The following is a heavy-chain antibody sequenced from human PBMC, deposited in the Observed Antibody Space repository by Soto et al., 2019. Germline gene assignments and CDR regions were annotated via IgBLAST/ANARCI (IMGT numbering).Heavy chain of an antibody. CDR1: GDSITRRDYY. CDR2: IHHSGAA. J-gene: IGHJ5*01. Sequence: TLSLTCTVSGDSITRRDYYWTWIRQYPGKGLEWIGYIHHSGAAHYNPSLKSRLTISVDTSRNQFSLKLTSVTAADTAVYYCARAIGGNNWNPNWFDSWGQGTKVTVSS. D-gene: IGHD1-20*01. V-gene: IGHV4-31*03. CDR3: ARAIGGNNWNPNWFDS.